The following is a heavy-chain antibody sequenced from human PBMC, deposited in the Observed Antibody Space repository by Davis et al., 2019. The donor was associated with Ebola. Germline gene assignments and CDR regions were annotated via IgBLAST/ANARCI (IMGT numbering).Heavy chain of an antibody. V-gene: IGHV3-7*01. D-gene: IGHD1-26*01. CDR2: IKEDGGES. Sequence: PGGSLRLSCAASGFIFSHHWMSWVRQAPGKGLEWVANIKEDGGESYYVDSVRGRFTISRDNAKSSLYLQMNSLRTEDTAIYFCAKHGRDYDYWGQGALVTVSS. CDR1: GFIFSHHW. CDR3: AKHGRDYDY. J-gene: IGHJ4*02.